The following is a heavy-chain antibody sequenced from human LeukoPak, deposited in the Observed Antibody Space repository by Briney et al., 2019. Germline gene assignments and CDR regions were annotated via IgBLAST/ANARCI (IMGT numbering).Heavy chain of an antibody. CDR2: INHSGST. CDR1: GGSISSYY. J-gene: IGHJ4*02. V-gene: IGHV4-34*01. Sequence: SETLSLTCTVSGGSISSYYWTWIRQPPGKGLEWIGEINHSGSTNYNPSLKSRVTISVDTSKNQFSLKLSSVTAADTAVYYCARGKGNGWTFDYWGQGTLVTVSS. CDR3: ARGKGNGWTFDY. D-gene: IGHD6-19*01.